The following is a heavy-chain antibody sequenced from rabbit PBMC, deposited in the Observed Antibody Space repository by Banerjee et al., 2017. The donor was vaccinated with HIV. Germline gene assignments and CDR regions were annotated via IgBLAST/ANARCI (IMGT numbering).Heavy chain of an antibody. CDR1: GFSFSNKYV. CDR2: INTSSGST. D-gene: IGHD4-1*01. V-gene: IGHV1S43*01. Sequence: QEQLEESGGDLVKPEGSLTLTCTASGFSFSNKYVMCWVRQAPGKGLEWIGCINTSSGSTWYASWVNGRFTISKSTSLNTVDLKMTSLTAADTATYFCARDLAGVIGWNFGLWGPGTLVTVS. J-gene: IGHJ4*01. CDR3: ARDLAGVIGWNFGL.